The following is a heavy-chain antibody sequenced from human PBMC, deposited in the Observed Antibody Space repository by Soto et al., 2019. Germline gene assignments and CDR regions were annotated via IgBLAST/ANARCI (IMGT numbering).Heavy chain of an antibody. CDR3: ARDGAAAGTYYYYGMDV. Sequence: ASVKVSCKASGYTFTSYGISWVRQAPGQGLEWMGWISAYNGNTNYAQKLQGRVTMTTDTSTSTAYMELRSLRSDDTAVYYCARDGAAAGTYYYYGMDVWGQGTTVTVSS. CDR2: ISAYNGNT. V-gene: IGHV1-18*01. CDR1: GYTFTSYG. D-gene: IGHD6-13*01. J-gene: IGHJ6*02.